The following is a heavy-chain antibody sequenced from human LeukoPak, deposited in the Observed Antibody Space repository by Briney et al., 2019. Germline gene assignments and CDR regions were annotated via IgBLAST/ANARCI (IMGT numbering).Heavy chain of an antibody. Sequence: PGGSLRLSCAASGFTFRSYPTNWVRQAPGKGLEWVSTISGSGGSTYYADSVKGRFTISRDNSKNTLYLQMNRLRAEDTAVYYCAKERTQTTSFDYWGQGTLVTVSS. V-gene: IGHV3-23*01. CDR2: ISGSGGST. D-gene: IGHD2/OR15-2a*01. CDR1: GFTFRSYP. CDR3: AKERTQTTSFDY. J-gene: IGHJ4*02.